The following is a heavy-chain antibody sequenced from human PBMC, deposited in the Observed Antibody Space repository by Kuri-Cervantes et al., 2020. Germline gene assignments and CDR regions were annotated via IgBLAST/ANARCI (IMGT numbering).Heavy chain of an antibody. CDR1: GYSISSGYY. V-gene: IGHV4-38-2*01. Sequence: SETLSLTCAVSGYSISSGYYWGWIRQPPGKGLEWIGSIYHIGSTYYNPSLKSRVTISVDTSKNQFSLKLTSVTAADTAVYYCARVDTTMVNYFDCWGQGTLVTVSS. D-gene: IGHD5-18*01. J-gene: IGHJ4*02. CDR2: IYHIGST. CDR3: ARVDTTMVNYFDC.